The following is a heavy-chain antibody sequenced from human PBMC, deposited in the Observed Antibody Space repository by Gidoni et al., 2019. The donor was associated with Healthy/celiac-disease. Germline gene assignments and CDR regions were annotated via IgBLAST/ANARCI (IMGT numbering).Heavy chain of an antibody. D-gene: IGHD6-13*01. CDR1: GFTFGDYA. CDR2: IRSKAYGGTT. V-gene: IGHV3-49*03. Sequence: CTASGFTFGDYAMSWFRQAPGKGLEWVGFIRSKAYGGTTEYAASVKGRFTISRDDSKSIAYLQMNSLKTEDTAVYYCTRAGAAAGTTPYYYYYYMDVWGKGTTVTVSS. CDR3: TRAGAAAGTTPYYYYYYMDV. J-gene: IGHJ6*03.